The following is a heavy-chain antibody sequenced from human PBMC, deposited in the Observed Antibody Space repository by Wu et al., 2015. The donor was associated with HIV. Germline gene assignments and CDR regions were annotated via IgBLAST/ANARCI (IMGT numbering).Heavy chain of an antibody. D-gene: IGHD1-26*01. V-gene: IGHV1-46*01. CDR3: ARTILYSGSYFDY. J-gene: IGHJ4*02. CDR1: GGTFSSYA. Sequence: QVQLVQSGAEVKKPGSSVKVSCKASGGTFSSYAISWVRQAPGQGLEWMGIINPSAGSTSYAQKFQGRVTMTRDTSTSTVYMELSSLRSDDTAVYFCARTILYSGSYFDYWGQGTLVTVSS. CDR2: INPSAGST.